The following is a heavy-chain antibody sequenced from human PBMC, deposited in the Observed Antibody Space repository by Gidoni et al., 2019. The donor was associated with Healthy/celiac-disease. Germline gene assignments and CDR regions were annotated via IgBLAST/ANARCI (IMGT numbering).Heavy chain of an antibody. CDR3: AREGGYCSSTSCYEGAWFDP. J-gene: IGHJ5*02. D-gene: IGHD2-2*03. CDR2: IYHSGST. Sequence: QVQLQESGPGLVKPSETLSLTCAVSGYSISSGYYWCWIRQPPGKGLEWIGSIYHSGSTYYNPSLKSRVTISVDTSKNQFSLKLSSVTAADTAVYYCAREGGYCSSTSCYEGAWFDPWGQGTLVTVSS. CDR1: GYSISSGYY. V-gene: IGHV4-38-2*02.